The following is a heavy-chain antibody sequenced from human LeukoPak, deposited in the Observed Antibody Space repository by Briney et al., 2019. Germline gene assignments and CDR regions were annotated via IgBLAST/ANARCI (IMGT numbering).Heavy chain of an antibody. CDR2: INPNTGGT. Sequence: ASVRVSCKASGYTFIGYYMHWVQQAPGQGLEWMGWINPNTGGTNYAQKFQGWVTMTRDTSISTAYMELSRLRSDGTAVYYCARGRATVTTLSGMDVWGQGTTVTVSS. CDR1: GYTFIGYY. CDR3: ARGRATVTTLSGMDV. J-gene: IGHJ6*02. D-gene: IGHD4-17*01. V-gene: IGHV1-2*04.